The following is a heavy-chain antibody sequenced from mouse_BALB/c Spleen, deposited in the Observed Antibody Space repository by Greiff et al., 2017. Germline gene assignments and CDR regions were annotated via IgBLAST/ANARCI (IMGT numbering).Heavy chain of an antibody. CDR2: INPSSGYT. J-gene: IGHJ4*01. Sequence: VQLQQSGAELARPGASVKMSCKASGYTFTSYTMHWVKQRPGQGLEWIGYINPSSGYTNYNQKFKDKATLTADKSSSTAYMQLSSLTSEDSAVYYCARQTTVYYAMDYWGQGTSVTVSS. CDR3: ARQTTVYYAMDY. V-gene: IGHV1-4*01. CDR1: GYTFTSYT. D-gene: IGHD1-1*01.